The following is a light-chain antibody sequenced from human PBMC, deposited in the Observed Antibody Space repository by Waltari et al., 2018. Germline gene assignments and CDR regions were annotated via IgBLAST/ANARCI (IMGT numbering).Light chain of an antibody. V-gene: IGLV2-14*03. Sequence: QSALTQPASVSGSPGQSITISCTGTSSDVGDYNFVSWYQQHPGKAPQLIISHVNSRPPGVSNRFSGSKSGNTASLTISELQAEDGADYYCSSYTTSNTLWVFGGGTKLTVL. CDR1: SSDVGDYNF. CDR3: SSYTTSNTLWV. CDR2: HVN. J-gene: IGLJ3*02.